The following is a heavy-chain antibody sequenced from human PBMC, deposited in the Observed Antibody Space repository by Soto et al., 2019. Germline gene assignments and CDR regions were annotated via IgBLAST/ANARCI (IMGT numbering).Heavy chain of an antibody. Sequence: ETLSLTCTVSGGSISSSTYYWGWIRQPPGKGLDWIGNLYYSGNTYYAPSLKSRVTISVDSSKNQFSLKLNSVTAADTAVYYCARGVTNSWYYFDYWGQGTLVTVSS. CDR2: LYYSGNT. CDR3: ARGVTNSWYYFDY. V-gene: IGHV4-39*01. CDR1: GGSISSSTYY. J-gene: IGHJ4*02. D-gene: IGHD6-13*01.